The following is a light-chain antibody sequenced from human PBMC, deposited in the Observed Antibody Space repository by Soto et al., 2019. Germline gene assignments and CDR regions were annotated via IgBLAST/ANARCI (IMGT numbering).Light chain of an antibody. V-gene: IGKV3-20*01. CDR3: HHYASSTLN. J-gene: IGKJ4*01. CDR2: GAS. Sequence: GLAQSRWTLSWSPEERSSRWCAASQTVRNKYLAWYQQSPGQASRLVIYGASSRATGIPDRFSVTGSGRDFTLTISRLEHEDFAMYYGHHYASSTLNFGGGTKL. CDR1: QTVRNKY.